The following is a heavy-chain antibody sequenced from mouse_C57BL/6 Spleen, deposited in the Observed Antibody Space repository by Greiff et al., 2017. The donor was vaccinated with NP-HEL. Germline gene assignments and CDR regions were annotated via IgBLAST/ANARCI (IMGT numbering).Heavy chain of an antibody. V-gene: IGHV1-59*01. CDR1: GYTFTSYW. Sequence: QVQLQQPGAELVRPGTSVKLSCKASGYTFTSYWMHWVKQRPGQGLEWIGVIDPSDSYTNYNQKFKGKATLTVDTSSSTAYMQLSSLTSEDSAVYYCARRDFPDAMDYWGQGTSVTVSS. CDR3: ARRDFPDAMDY. CDR2: IDPSDSYT. J-gene: IGHJ4*01.